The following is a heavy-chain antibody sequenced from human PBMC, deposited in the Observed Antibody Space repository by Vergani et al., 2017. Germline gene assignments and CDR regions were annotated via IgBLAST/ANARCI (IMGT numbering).Heavy chain of an antibody. Sequence: EVQLLESGGGLVQPGGSLRLSCAASGFTFSSYAMSWVRQAPGKGLEWVSAISGSGGSTYYADSVTGRFTISRDNSKNTLYLQMNSLRAEDTAVYYCAKSPGPQYGYASSRLWGQGTLVTVSS. D-gene: IGHD3-22*01. CDR3: AKSPGPQYGYASSRL. CDR1: GFTFSSYA. J-gene: IGHJ4*02. CDR2: ISGSGGST. V-gene: IGHV3-23*01.